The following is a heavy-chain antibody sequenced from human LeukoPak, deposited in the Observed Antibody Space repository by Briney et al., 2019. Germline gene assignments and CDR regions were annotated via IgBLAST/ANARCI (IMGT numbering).Heavy chain of an antibody. CDR2: MYSRGDT. CDR3: ARDAPQVPAAGVLAS. Sequence: GGSLRLSCAASGFTVSDNYMSWVRQAPGKGLEWVSVMYSRGDTYYANSVKGRFTFSRDISKNTLYLQMNGLRIEGTAMYYCARDAPQVPAAGVLASWGQGTLVIVSS. V-gene: IGHV3-53*01. D-gene: IGHD6-13*01. CDR1: GFTVSDNY. J-gene: IGHJ5*02.